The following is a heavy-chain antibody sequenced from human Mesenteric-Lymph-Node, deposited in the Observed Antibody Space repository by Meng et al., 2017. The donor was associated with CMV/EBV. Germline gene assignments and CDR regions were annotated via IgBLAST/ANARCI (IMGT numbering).Heavy chain of an antibody. V-gene: IGHV1-2*02. J-gene: IGHJ4*02. CDR2: INTNSGGT. D-gene: IGHD4-17*01. Sequence: ASVKVSCKASGYTFTGYYIHWVRRAPGQGLEWMGWINTNSGGTSYAEKFQGRVTMTRDTSISTAYMELSRLKSDDTDVYYCARAPVTSRYFDYWGQGTLVTVSS. CDR3: ARAPVTSRYFDY. CDR1: GYTFTGYY.